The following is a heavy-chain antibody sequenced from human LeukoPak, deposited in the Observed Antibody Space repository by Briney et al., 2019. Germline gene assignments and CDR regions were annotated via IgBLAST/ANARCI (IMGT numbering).Heavy chain of an antibody. V-gene: IGHV3-48*01. CDR1: GFTFSSYS. CDR3: ARDRHESLAMEEDFDY. CDR2: ISSSSSTI. D-gene: IGHD5-18*01. J-gene: IGHJ4*02. Sequence: PGGSLRLSCAASGFTFSSYSMNWVRQAPGKGLEWVSYISSSSSTIYYADSVKGRFTISRDSAKNSLYLQMNSLRAEDTAVYYCARDRHESLAMEEDFDYWGQGTLVTVSS.